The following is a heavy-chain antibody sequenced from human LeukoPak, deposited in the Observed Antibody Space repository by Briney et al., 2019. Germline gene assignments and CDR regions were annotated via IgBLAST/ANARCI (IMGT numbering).Heavy chain of an antibody. CDR1: GGTISSYT. Sequence: SVKVACKASGGTISSYTISWVRQAPGQGLEWMGRIIPMLGITNNAQKFQGRVTLTADKSTSTAYMELGSLRSEDTAVYYCARDGYYYDSSDYYSPSIRFDPWGQGTLVSVSS. J-gene: IGHJ5*02. CDR2: IIPMLGIT. CDR3: ARDGYYYDSSDYYSPSIRFDP. D-gene: IGHD3-22*01. V-gene: IGHV1-69*04.